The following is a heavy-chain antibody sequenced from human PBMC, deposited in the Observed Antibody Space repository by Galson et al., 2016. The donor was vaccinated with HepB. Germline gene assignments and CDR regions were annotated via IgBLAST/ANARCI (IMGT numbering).Heavy chain of an antibody. J-gene: IGHJ6*02. V-gene: IGHV4-4*02. CDR2: IYHSGSA. D-gene: IGHD1-26*01. Sequence: ETLSLTCAVSGDSISTSNWWTWVRQTPGKRLEWIGEIYHSGSANYNPSLKSRVSMSVDKSKNQFSLRLTSVTAADTAVYYCARLTRSGGSNRDYYGLDVWGQGTKVTVSS. CDR3: ARLTRSGGSNRDYYGLDV. CDR1: GDSISTSNW.